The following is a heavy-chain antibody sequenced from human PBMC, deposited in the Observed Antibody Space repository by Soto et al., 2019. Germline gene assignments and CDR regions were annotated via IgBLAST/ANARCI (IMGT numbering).Heavy chain of an antibody. J-gene: IGHJ6*02. CDR3: ARVRAGYSLGEYYYYGMDV. Sequence: SVKVSCKASGGTFSSYAISWVRQAPGQGLEWMGGIIPIFGTANYAQKFQGRVTITADESTSTAYMELSSLRSEDTAVYYCARVRAGYSLGEYYYYGMDVWGQGTTVTVSS. D-gene: IGHD5-18*01. CDR1: GGTFSSYA. V-gene: IGHV1-69*13. CDR2: IIPIFGTA.